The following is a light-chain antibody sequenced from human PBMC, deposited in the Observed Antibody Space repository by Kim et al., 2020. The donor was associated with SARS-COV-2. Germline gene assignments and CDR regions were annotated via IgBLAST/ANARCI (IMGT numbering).Light chain of an antibody. CDR2: DDD. CDR3: QSFDSDTQGV. CDR1: GGSIATKY. V-gene: IGLV6-57*01. J-gene: IGLJ3*02. Sequence: NPCPRSGGSIATKYVQWHRQRPGRSPTTLIYDDDQRPSGVPDRLSGSIDSSGNSASLPIAGLKPEDEAVYYCQSFDSDTQGVFGGGTQLTVL.